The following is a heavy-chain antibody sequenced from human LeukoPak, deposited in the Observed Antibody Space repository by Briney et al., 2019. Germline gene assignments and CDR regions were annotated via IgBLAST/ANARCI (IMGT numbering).Heavy chain of an antibody. CDR3: ARPYYYGSRIDP. D-gene: IGHD3-22*01. CDR2: MYYSGST. Sequence: SETLSLTCTVPGGSISSGDYYWSWIRQPPGKGLEWIAYMYYSGSTYYNPTLKSRVTMSADTSKNQLSLKLSSVTAADTAVYYCARPYYYGSRIDPWGQGILVTVSS. V-gene: IGHV4-30-4*01. CDR1: GGSISSGDYY. J-gene: IGHJ5*02.